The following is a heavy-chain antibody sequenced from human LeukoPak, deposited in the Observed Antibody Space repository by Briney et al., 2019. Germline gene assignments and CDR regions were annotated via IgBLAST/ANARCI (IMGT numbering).Heavy chain of an antibody. CDR2: IYRSGGT. CDR1: GFTFSSYW. D-gene: IGHD6-19*01. J-gene: IGHJ4*02. V-gene: IGHV3-53*01. CDR3: ARDSSGPAF. Sequence: GGSLRLSCEASGFTFSSYWMSWVRQAPGKGLEWVSVIYRSGGTFYSDSVKGRFTISRDFSKNTLYLQMNSLRADDTAVYYCARDSSGPAFWGQGTLVTVSS.